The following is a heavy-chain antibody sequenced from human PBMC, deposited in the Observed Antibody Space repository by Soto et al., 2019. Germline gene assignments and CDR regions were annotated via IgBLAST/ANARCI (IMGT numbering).Heavy chain of an antibody. CDR2: IWYDGSNK. Sequence: PGGSLRLSCAASGFTFSSYVMHWVRKAPGKGLEWVAVIWYDGSNKYYADSVKGRFTISRDNSKNTLYLQMNSLRAEDTAVYYCAMGGSYSPFEYWGQGILVTVSS. D-gene: IGHD1-26*01. J-gene: IGHJ4*02. CDR3: AMGGSYSPFEY. V-gene: IGHV3-33*01. CDR1: GFTFSSYV.